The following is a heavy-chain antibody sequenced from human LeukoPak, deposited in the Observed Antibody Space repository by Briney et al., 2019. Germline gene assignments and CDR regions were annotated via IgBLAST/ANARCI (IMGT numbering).Heavy chain of an antibody. CDR1: GFTFTSSA. D-gene: IGHD1-26*01. CDR2: IVVGSGNT. V-gene: IGHV1-58*02. CDR3: AAAPDSGIAFEI. Sequence: SVKVSCKASGFTFTSSAMQWVRQARGQRLEWIGWIVVGSGNTNYAQKFQERVTITRDMSTSTAYMELSSLRSEDTAVYYCAAAPDSGIAFEIWGQGTMVTVSS. J-gene: IGHJ3*02.